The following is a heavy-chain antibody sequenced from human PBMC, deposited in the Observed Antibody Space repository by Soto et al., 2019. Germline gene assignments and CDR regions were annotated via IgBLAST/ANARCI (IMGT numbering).Heavy chain of an antibody. V-gene: IGHV3-48*02. Sequence: GGSLRLSCAASGFTFSSYNMNWVRQAPGRGLEWVSYISTSSRTIFYADSLKGRFTISRDNAKNSLYLQMNSLRDDDTAVYYCARDKITMIRGVLDSWGQGTLVTVSS. CDR1: GFTFSSYN. J-gene: IGHJ4*02. D-gene: IGHD3-10*01. CDR2: ISTSSRTI. CDR3: ARDKITMIRGVLDS.